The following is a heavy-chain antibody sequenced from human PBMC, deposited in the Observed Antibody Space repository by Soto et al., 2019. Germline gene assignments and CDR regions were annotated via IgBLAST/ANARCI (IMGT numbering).Heavy chain of an antibody. V-gene: IGHV3-23*01. CDR2: ISGSGGST. J-gene: IGHJ4*02. CDR3: AKDLEDIVVVPAAPPDFDY. CDR1: GFTFSSYA. D-gene: IGHD2-2*01. Sequence: GGSLRLSCAASGFTFSSYAMSWVRQAPGKGLEWVSAISGSGGSTYYADSVKGRFTISRDNSKNTLYLQMNSLRAEDTAVYYCAKDLEDIVVVPAAPPDFDYWGQGTLVTVSS.